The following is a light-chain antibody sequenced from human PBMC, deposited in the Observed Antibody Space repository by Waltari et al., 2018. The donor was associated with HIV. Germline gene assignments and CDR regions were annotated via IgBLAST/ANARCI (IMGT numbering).Light chain of an antibody. Sequence: ENVLTQSPATLSVSPGGRATLSCRASQSIASSYLAWYQQKPGQAPRLLNYAASTRATGIPAKFSGSGSGTDFTLTISSLQSEDFAIYYCQQYNNWPYTFGQGTKLEFK. CDR2: AAS. V-gene: IGKV3-15*01. J-gene: IGKJ2*01. CDR3: QQYNNWPYT. CDR1: QSIASSY.